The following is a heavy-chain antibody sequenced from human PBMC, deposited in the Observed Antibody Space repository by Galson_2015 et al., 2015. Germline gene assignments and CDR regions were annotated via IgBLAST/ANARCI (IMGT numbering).Heavy chain of an antibody. J-gene: IGHJ4*02. V-gene: IGHV3-23*01. D-gene: IGHD2-15*01. CDR2: VNGGGGST. Sequence: GLEWVSTVNGGGGSTYYADSVKGRFTISRDNSRNTLYLQINSLRVEDTAVYFCAKGGLGYCSGGSCYSGKEFDYWGQGTLVTVSS. CDR3: AKGGLGYCSGGSCYSGKEFDY.